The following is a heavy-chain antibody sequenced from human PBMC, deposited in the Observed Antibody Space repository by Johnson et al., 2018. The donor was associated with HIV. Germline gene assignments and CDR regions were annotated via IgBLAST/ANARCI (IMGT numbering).Heavy chain of an antibody. D-gene: IGHD3-10*01. Sequence: VLLVESGGALVQPGGSLRLSCAASGFPFRNYGMHWVRQAPGKGLEWVSSIGGSGTNTYYPDSMKGRFTISRDNSKNSLYLQLTSLRDDDTAVYYCAKTMAQGEYVFDIWGQGTMVTVSS. CDR1: GFPFRNYG. J-gene: IGHJ3*02. CDR2: IGGSGTNT. V-gene: IGHV3-23*04. CDR3: AKTMAQGEYVFDI.